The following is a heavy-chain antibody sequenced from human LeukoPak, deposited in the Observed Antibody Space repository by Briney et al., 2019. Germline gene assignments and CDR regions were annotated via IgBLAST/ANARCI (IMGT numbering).Heavy chain of an antibody. CDR2: IYYSGST. CDR1: GGSISSYY. Sequence: SETLSLTCTVSGGSISSYYWSWIRQPPGKGLEWIGYIYYSGSTNYNPSLKSRVTISVDTSKNQFSLKLSSVTAADTAVYYCARATVTDLGEFDYWGQGTLVTVSS. J-gene: IGHJ4*02. V-gene: IGHV4-59*01. CDR3: ARATVTDLGEFDY. D-gene: IGHD3-16*01.